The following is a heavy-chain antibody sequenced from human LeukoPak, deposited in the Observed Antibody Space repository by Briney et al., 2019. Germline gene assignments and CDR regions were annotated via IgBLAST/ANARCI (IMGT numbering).Heavy chain of an antibody. CDR2: IYPGDSDT. D-gene: IGHD2-2*01. J-gene: IGHJ4*02. V-gene: IGHV5-51*01. Sequence: GESLKISCKGSGYSFTSYWIGWVRHMPGKGLEWMGIIYPGDSDTRYSPSFQGQVTISADKSISTAYLQWSRLKASDTAMYYCARPLRYCSSTSCRGSAFDYWGQGTLVTVSS. CDR3: ARPLRYCSSTSCRGSAFDY. CDR1: GYSFTSYW.